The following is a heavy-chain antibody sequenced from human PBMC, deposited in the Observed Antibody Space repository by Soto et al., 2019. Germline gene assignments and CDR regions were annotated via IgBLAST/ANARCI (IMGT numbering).Heavy chain of an antibody. J-gene: IGHJ4*02. CDR2: IYYSGST. Sequence: PSETLSLTCTVSGGSISSGGYYWSWIRQHPGKGLEWIGYIYYSGSTYYNPSLKSRVTISVDTSKNQFSLKLSSVTAADTAVYYCARSNPSDIWSGFDYWGQGTLVTVSS. D-gene: IGHD3-3*01. CDR3: ARSNPSDIWSGFDY. CDR1: GGSISSGGYY. V-gene: IGHV4-31*03.